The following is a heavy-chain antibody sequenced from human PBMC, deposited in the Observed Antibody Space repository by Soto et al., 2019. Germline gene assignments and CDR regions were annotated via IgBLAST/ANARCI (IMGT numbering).Heavy chain of an antibody. J-gene: IGHJ6*02. Sequence: GGSLRLSCAASGFTFSSYAMSWVRQAPGKGLEWVSTISGSGGNAYYADSVKGRFTISRDNSKNTLRLQMNSLRADDTAVYYCAKDGASGSYPPYYYYGMDVWGQGTTVTVS. V-gene: IGHV3-23*01. D-gene: IGHD1-26*01. CDR1: GFTFSSYA. CDR3: AKDGASGSYPPYYYYGMDV. CDR2: ISGSGGNA.